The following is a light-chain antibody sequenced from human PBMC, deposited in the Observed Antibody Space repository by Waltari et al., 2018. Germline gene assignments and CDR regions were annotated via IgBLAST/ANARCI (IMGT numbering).Light chain of an antibody. Sequence: DIQMTQSPSTLSASVGDRVTITCRASQSISSWLARYQQKPGKAPKLLIYKASSLESGVPSRFSGSGFGTEFTLTISSLQPDDFATYYCQQYNSYSTFGQGTKVEIK. J-gene: IGKJ1*01. CDR3: QQYNSYST. CDR2: KAS. V-gene: IGKV1-5*03. CDR1: QSISSW.